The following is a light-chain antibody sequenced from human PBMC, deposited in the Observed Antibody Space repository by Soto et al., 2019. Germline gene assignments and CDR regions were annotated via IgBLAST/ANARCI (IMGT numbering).Light chain of an antibody. CDR3: QQANSFTIT. CDR2: GAS. CDR1: QGISSW. Sequence: DIQMTQSPSSVSASVGDRVTITCRASQGISSWLAWYQQKPGKAPKLLIFGASSLPSGVPSRFSGSGSGTDFTLTINNVQPEDYATYYCQQANSFTITFGQGTRLEMK. J-gene: IGKJ5*01. V-gene: IGKV1-12*01.